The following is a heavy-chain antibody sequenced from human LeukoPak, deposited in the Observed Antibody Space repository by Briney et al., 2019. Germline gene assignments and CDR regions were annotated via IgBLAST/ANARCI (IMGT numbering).Heavy chain of an antibody. CDR2: MNPNSGNT. V-gene: IGHV1-8*02. Sequence: ASVKVSCKASNNTLSNNGITWVRQAPGQGLEWMGWMNPNSGNTGYAQKFQGRVTMTRNTSISTAYMELSSLRSEDTAVYYCASFVYYYDSTGYRNAVFDYWGQGTLVTVSS. D-gene: IGHD3-22*01. CDR1: NNTLSNNG. CDR3: ASFVYYYDSTGYRNAVFDY. J-gene: IGHJ4*02.